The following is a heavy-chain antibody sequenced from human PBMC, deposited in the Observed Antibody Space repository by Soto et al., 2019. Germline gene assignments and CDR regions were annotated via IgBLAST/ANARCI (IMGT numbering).Heavy chain of an antibody. Sequence: GGSLRLSCAASGFSFSSAWMSWVRQTPEKGLEWVGRIKSKSDSGTTNYAAPVKCRSTIARDDSEIARYLQMMSVQTDSTAVYYRSTDTSDSPVDQWGQGTLVTVSS. CDR1: GFSFSSAW. V-gene: IGHV3-15*01. D-gene: IGHD3-16*01. J-gene: IGHJ4*02. CDR2: IKSKSDSGTT. CDR3: STDTSDSPVDQ.